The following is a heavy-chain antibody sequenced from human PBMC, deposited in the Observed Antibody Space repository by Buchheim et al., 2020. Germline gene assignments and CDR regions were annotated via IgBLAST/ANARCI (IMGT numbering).Heavy chain of an antibody. D-gene: IGHD6-13*01. Sequence: EVQLVESGGGLVQPGGSLRLSCAAPGFTFSSYWMSWVRQAPGKGLEWVANIKQDGSEKYYVDSVKGRFTISRDNAKNSLYLQMNSLRAEDTAVYYCARAGIAAAGPFDYWGQGTL. V-gene: IGHV3-7*01. CDR1: GFTFSSYW. CDR3: ARAGIAAAGPFDY. CDR2: IKQDGSEK. J-gene: IGHJ4*02.